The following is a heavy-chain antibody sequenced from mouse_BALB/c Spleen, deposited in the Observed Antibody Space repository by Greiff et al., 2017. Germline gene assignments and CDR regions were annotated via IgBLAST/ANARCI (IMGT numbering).Heavy chain of an antibody. D-gene: IGHD2-10*01. CDR3: AAAYYGNIYYAMDY. Sequence: QVQLQQSGAELVRPGTSVKISCKASGYTFTNYWLGRVKQRPGHGLEWIGDIYPGGGYTNYNETFKGKATLTADTSSSTAYMQLSSLTSEDSAVYFCAAAYYGNIYYAMDYWGQGTSVTVSA. CDR1: GYTFTNYW. V-gene: IGHV1-63*02. CDR2: IYPGGGYT. J-gene: IGHJ4*01.